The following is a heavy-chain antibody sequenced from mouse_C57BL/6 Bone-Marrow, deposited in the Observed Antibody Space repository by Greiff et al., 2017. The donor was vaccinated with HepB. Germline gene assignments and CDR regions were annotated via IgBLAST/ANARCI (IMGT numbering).Heavy chain of an antibody. CDR2: IDPSDSYT. CDR3: GGPFDY. V-gene: IGHV1-69*01. J-gene: IGHJ2*01. CDR1: GYTFTSYW. Sequence: QVQLQQPGAELVMPGASVKLSCKASGYTFTSYWMHWVKQRPGQGLEWIGEIDPSDSYTNYNQKFKGKSTLTVDKSSSTAYMQLSSLTSEDSAVKYCGGPFDYWGQGTTLTVSS.